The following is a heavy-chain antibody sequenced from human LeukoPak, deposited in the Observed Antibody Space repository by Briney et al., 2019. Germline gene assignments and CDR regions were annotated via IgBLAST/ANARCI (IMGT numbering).Heavy chain of an antibody. CDR2: ISYDGSNK. V-gene: IGHV3-30*01. J-gene: IGHJ5*02. CDR3: ARVAVVAANNNGFDP. CDR1: GFTFRSYA. D-gene: IGHD2-15*01. Sequence: PGGSLRLSCAASGFTFRSYAMHWVRPAPGKGLEWVAVISYDGSNKYYADSAKGRSTISRDNSNHTLYLQRNSLRAEDTAVYYCARVAVVAANNNGFDPWGQGTLVTVSS.